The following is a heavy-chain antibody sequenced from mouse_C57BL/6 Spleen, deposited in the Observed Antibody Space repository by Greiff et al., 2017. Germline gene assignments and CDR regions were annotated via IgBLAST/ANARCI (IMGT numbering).Heavy chain of an antibody. D-gene: IGHD2-3*01. CDR1: GYTFTSYD. J-gene: IGHJ3*01. CDR3: ARSLSSGYSAWFAY. Sequence: QVQLQQSGPELVKPGASVKLSCKASGYTFTSYDINWVKQRPGQGLEWIGWIYPRDGSTKYNEKFKGKATLTVDTSSSTAYMELHSLTSEDSAVYFCARSLSSGYSAWFAYWGQGTLVTVSA. CDR2: IYPRDGST. V-gene: IGHV1-85*01.